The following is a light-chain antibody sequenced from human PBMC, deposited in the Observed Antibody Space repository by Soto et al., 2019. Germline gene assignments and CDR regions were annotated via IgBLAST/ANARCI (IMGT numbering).Light chain of an antibody. V-gene: IGLV1-47*01. J-gene: IGLJ2*01. Sequence: QSVLTQPPSASGTPGQRVTISCSGSSSNIGSNYVYWYQQRPATAPKLLIYRNNQRPSGVPDRFSGSKSGTSASLAISGLRSEAEADYYCAAWDDSLSGVVFGGGTKVTVL. CDR1: SSNIGSNY. CDR3: AAWDDSLSGVV. CDR2: RNN.